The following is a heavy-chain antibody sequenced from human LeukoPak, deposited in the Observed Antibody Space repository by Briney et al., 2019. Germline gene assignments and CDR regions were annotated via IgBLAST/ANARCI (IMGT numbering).Heavy chain of an antibody. J-gene: IGHJ4*02. CDR1: GYSFSNYW. CDR2: IYPGDSDT. CDR3: ARPEAPTPSNPPDY. Sequence: GESLKISCKGSGYSFSNYWIGWVRQMPGKGLEYMGIIYPGDSDTRYSPSFQGQVTISADRSISTAYLQWSSLKASGTAMYYCARPEAPTPSNPPDYWGQGTLVTVSS. V-gene: IGHV5-51*01.